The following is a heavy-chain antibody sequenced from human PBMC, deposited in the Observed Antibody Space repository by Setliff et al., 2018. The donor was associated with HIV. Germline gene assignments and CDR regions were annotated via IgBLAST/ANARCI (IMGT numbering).Heavy chain of an antibody. CDR3: VKVRNSGWANEGFGT. D-gene: IGHD6-19*01. Sequence: GGSLRLSCAASGFTFSSYGMHWVRQAPGKGLQWVAFIRYYGSDEYYADSVKGRFTISRDNSKNTLYLQMNSLRDEDTAVYVCVKVRNSGWANEGFGTWGQGTMVTVTS. CDR1: GFTFSSYG. V-gene: IGHV3-30*02. J-gene: IGHJ3*02. CDR2: IRYYGSDE.